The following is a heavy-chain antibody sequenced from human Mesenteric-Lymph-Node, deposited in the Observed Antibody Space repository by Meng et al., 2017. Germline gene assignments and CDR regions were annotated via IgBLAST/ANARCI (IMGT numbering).Heavy chain of an antibody. CDR1: GGSFSGYY. CDR3: ARGPLPRLLTGYYRGFDY. Sequence: SETLSLTCGVYGGSFSGYYWSWIRQPPGKGLEWIGDINHSANTIYNTSLKSRVTISVDTSKNQISLKLNSVTAADTAVYYCARGPLPRLLTGYYRGFDYWGQGTLVTVSS. J-gene: IGHJ4*02. V-gene: IGHV4-34*01. D-gene: IGHD3-9*01. CDR2: INHSANT.